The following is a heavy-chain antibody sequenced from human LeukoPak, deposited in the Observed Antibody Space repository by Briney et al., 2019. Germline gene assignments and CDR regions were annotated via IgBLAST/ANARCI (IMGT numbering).Heavy chain of an antibody. Sequence: PGGSLRLSCAASRFIFSNYALHWVRQAPGKGLEWVALISNDGSDKYFVEFVKGRFTISRDNLKNTLYLQMNSLRPEDTAVYYCARQGSSLNYLHNYLDVWGKGATVTVSS. CDR3: ARQGSSLNYLHNYLDV. J-gene: IGHJ6*03. V-gene: IGHV3-30*01. CDR1: RFIFSNYA. D-gene: IGHD6-6*01. CDR2: ISNDGSDK.